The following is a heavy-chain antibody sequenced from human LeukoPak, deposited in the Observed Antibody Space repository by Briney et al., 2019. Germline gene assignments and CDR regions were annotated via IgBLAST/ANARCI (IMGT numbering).Heavy chain of an antibody. Sequence: PGGSLRLSCAASGFTFSSYAMSWVRQAPGKGLEWVSVIHSVGSTDYADSVKGRFTISRDNPKNRVDLQVNSLRAEDTAVYYCASSRIFGNAMDVWGQGTTVTVSS. CDR3: ASSRIFGNAMDV. CDR2: IHSVGST. CDR1: GFTFSSYA. V-gene: IGHV3-23*03. D-gene: IGHD3-3*01. J-gene: IGHJ6*02.